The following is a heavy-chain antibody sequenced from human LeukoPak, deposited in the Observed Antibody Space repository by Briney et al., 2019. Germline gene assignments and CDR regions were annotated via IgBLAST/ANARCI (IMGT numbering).Heavy chain of an antibody. V-gene: IGHV1-3*01. Sequence: ASVKVSCKASGYTFTSYAMHWVRQAPGQRLEWMGWINAGNGNTKYSQKFQGRVTITRDTSASTAYMELSRLRSDDTAVYYCARDLQYYYDSRGYYYADWGQGTLVTVSS. CDR3: ARDLQYYYDSRGYYYAD. CDR1: GYTFTSYA. CDR2: INAGNGNT. D-gene: IGHD3-22*01. J-gene: IGHJ4*02.